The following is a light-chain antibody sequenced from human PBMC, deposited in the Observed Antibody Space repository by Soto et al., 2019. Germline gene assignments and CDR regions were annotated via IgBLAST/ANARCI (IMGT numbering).Light chain of an antibody. V-gene: IGKV3-15*01. J-gene: IGKJ1*01. CDR1: QGLNRN. Sequence: TVLPPSPANPTVPPWETANLLNTTSQGLNRNLAWYQQKLGQAPRVLIYGASTRAAGIPARFSGSGSGTEFILTISSLQSEDFAVYYCHEYNTWPWTSGQGTKVDI. CDR3: HEYNTWPWT. CDR2: GAS.